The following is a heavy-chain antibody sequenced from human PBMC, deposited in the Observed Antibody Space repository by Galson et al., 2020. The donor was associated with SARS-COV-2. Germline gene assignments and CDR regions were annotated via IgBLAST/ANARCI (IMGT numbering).Heavy chain of an antibody. CDR3: AREGYYDSSGYAFDI. Sequence: GGSLRLSCAASGFTFSDYYMSWIRQAPGKGLEWDSYISSSGSTIYYADSVKGRFTISRDNAKNSLYLQMNSLRAEDTAVYYCAREGYYDSSGYAFDIRGQGTMVTVSS. J-gene: IGHJ3*02. CDR1: GFTFSDYY. CDR2: ISSSGSTI. D-gene: IGHD3-22*01. V-gene: IGHV3-11*01.